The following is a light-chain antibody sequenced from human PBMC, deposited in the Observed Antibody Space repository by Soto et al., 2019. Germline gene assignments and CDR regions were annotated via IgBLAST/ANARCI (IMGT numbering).Light chain of an antibody. Sequence: DIQMTQSPSSVSASVGDRVTITCRASQVIGSWLAWYQQKPGEAPKLLIYAASSLQSGVPSRFSGSGSETDFTLTISSLQPEDFATYYCQQAGGFSVTFGGGTKVEIK. V-gene: IGKV1-12*01. CDR1: QVIGSW. CDR3: QQAGGFSVT. J-gene: IGKJ4*01. CDR2: AAS.